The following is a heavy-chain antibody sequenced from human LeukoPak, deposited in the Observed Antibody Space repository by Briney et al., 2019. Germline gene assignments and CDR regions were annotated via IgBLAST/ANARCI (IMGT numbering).Heavy chain of an antibody. CDR3: ARHATIYHYYMDV. CDR2: IYPGDCDT. Sequence: PGGSLKIPCKGSGSRFTSYWIGWVRQMPGKGLEWMGIIYPGDCDTRYSPSFQGQVTISADKSISTAYLQWSSLKASDTAMYYCARHATIYHYYMDVWGQGTLVTVSS. CDR1: GSRFTSYW. V-gene: IGHV5-51*01. J-gene: IGHJ6*03.